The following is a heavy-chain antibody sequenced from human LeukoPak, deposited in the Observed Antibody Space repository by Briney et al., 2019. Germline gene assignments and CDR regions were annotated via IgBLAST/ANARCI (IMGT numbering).Heavy chain of an antibody. J-gene: IGHJ4*02. Sequence: GGSLRLSCAASGFTVSSIHMVWVRQAPGKGLEWVSVTYTGGNSYYADSVKGRFIISRDISKNTLYLQMNSLRAEDSALYYCARGDDSGYYDYFDSWGQGALVTVSS. CDR2: TYTGGNS. D-gene: IGHD3-22*01. V-gene: IGHV3-53*01. CDR3: ARGDDSGYYDYFDS. CDR1: GFTVSSIH.